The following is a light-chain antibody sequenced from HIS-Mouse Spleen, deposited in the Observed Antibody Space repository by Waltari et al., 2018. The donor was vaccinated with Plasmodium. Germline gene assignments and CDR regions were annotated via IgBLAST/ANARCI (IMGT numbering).Light chain of an antibody. Sequence: DNQMSQSPSALSASVGARVPITFRASQSISSYLNWYQQKPGKAPKLLIYAASSLQSGVPSRFSGSGSGTDFTLTISSLQPEYFATYYCQQSYSTWTFGQGTKVEIK. V-gene: IGKV1-39*01. CDR3: QQSYSTWT. J-gene: IGKJ1*01. CDR1: QSISSY. CDR2: AAS.